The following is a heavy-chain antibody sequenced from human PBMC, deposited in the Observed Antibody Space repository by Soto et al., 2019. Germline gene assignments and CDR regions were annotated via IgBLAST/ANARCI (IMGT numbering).Heavy chain of an antibody. Sequence: GGSLRLSCVASGFTFSSYTMSWVRQAPGQRLEWVATFSGGRDTTWHADSVKSRFTVSRDSSKNTLSLQMNSLRPEDTALYYCAKATSATCTGSICYSFDYWGQGTLVTVSS. CDR3: AKATSATCTGSICYSFDY. CDR2: FSGGRDTT. D-gene: IGHD2-21*01. CDR1: GFTFSSYT. J-gene: IGHJ4*02. V-gene: IGHV3-23*01.